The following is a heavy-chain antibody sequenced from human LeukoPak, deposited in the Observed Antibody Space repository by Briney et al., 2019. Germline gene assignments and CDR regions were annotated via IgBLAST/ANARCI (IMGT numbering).Heavy chain of an antibody. V-gene: IGHV3-33*01. D-gene: IGHD3-10*01. CDR1: GFTFSNYG. CDR2: IWSDGSNK. Sequence: PGRSLRLSCAASGFTFSNYGMHWVRQAPGKGLEWVAVIWSDGSNKYYADSVKGRFTISRDNSKNTLYLQMNSLRADDTAVFYCARDRGLLWFGELSDAFDIWGQGTMVTVSS. J-gene: IGHJ3*02. CDR3: ARDRGLLWFGELSDAFDI.